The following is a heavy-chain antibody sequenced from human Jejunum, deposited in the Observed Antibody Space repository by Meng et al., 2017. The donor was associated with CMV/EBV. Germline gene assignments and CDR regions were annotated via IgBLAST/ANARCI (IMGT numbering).Heavy chain of an antibody. V-gene: IGHV4-34*01. CDR1: STSFSAYY. CDR2: IDHSGNT. CDR3: ARGIVGAV. J-gene: IGHJ1*01. Sequence: LSCGFSSTSFSAYYWSWIRQSPQEGLEWIGEIDHSGNTNYNPSLQNRVFISIDTSKTQISLNLTSVTAADTAVYFCARGIVGAVWSQGTQVTVSS. D-gene: IGHD2-15*01.